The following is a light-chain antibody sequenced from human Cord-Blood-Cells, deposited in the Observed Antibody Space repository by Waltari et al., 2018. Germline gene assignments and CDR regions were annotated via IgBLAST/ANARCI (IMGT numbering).Light chain of an antibody. Sequence: DIQMTQSPSSLYASVGDRVTITCRASQGISNYLDWYQQKPGKVPKLLIYAASTLQSGFPSRFSGSGSVTDFTLTISSLQPEDVATYYCQKYNSALLFTFGPGTKVDIK. V-gene: IGKV1-27*01. CDR1: QGISNY. J-gene: IGKJ3*01. CDR2: AAS. CDR3: QKYNSALLFT.